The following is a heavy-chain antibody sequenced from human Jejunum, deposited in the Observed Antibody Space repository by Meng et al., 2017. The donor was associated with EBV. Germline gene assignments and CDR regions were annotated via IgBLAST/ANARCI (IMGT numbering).Heavy chain of an antibody. Sequence: QPQLHESAPGLVNPSETLSLPCVVSGGAANSGNGYWSWIRQHPGKGLEWIGYIYYSGSTNYIPSLKSRVTISLDTSKNQFSLKLSSVTAADTAVYYCAGLRYSGYDRAFDYWGQGALVTVSS. D-gene: IGHD5-12*01. CDR3: AGLRYSGYDRAFDY. J-gene: IGHJ4*02. CDR2: IYYSGST. V-gene: IGHV4-61*01. CDR1: GGAANSGNGY.